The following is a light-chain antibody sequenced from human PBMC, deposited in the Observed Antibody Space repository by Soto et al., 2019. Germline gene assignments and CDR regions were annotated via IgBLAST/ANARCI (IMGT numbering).Light chain of an antibody. CDR1: HTVIRNY. CDR3: QQHGTSPIT. J-gene: IGKJ5*01. Sequence: MVLTHSPDTLSFSAGYGFILYYSSSHTVIRNYLAWHQQKPGQTPRLLVYGASSRATGIPDRFSGSGSGTDFTLTISRLEPEDFAVYYCQQHGTSPITFGQGTRLEI. V-gene: IGKV3-20*01. CDR2: GAS.